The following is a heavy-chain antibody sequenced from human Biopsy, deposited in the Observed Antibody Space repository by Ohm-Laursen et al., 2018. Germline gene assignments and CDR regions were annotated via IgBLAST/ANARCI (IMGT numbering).Heavy chain of an antibody. J-gene: IGHJ6*02. CDR3: ARATNSTGWPYYYFYGMDV. Sequence: SETLSLTCTVSGGSISSGFYYWSWIRQPPGKGLEWIGYISNRGSTNYNPSLKSRVTISVDTSKDQFSLRLNSVTAADTAVYYCARATNSTGWPYYYFYGMDVWGQGTTVTVSS. D-gene: IGHD2/OR15-2a*01. CDR1: GGSISSGFYY. V-gene: IGHV4-61*01. CDR2: ISNRGST.